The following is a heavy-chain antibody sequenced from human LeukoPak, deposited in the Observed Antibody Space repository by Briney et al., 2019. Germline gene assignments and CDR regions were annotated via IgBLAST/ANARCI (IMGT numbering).Heavy chain of an antibody. CDR1: GFIFSSYG. CDR3: AKDGLEFWSGLGRLDY. V-gene: IGHV3-30*02. Sequence: GGSLRLSCAASGFIFSSYGMHWVRQAPGKGLEWVAFIRYDGRNKYYADSVKGRFTISRDNSKNTLYLQMNSLRGEDTAVYYCAKDGLEFWSGLGRLDYWGQGTLVTVSS. J-gene: IGHJ4*02. CDR2: IRYDGRNK. D-gene: IGHD3-3*01.